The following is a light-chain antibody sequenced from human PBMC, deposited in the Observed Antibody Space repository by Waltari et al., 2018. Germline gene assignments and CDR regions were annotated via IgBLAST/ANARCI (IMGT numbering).Light chain of an antibody. Sequence: IQLTQSPSSLSASVGARVTIDCRASQDINNDLAWYQQKPGKAPKLLIYYASSLQSGVPSRFSGSGSGTDFTLTISSLQPEDFATYHCQHFKTYPITFGQGTRLEIK. CDR2: YAS. J-gene: IGKJ5*01. CDR1: QDINND. V-gene: IGKV1-13*02. CDR3: QHFKTYPIT.